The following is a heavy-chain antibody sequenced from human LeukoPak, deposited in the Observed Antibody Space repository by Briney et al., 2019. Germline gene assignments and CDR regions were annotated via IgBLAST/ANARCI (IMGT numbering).Heavy chain of an antibody. J-gene: IGHJ4*02. V-gene: IGHV3-23*01. CDR1: GFTFSSYA. CDR3: AKGQSGGSRWLYFDY. CDR2: ISGSGGST. D-gene: IGHD2-15*01. Sequence: HPGGSLRLSCAASGFTFSSYAMSWVRQAPGEGLEWVSAISGSGGSTYYADSVKGRFTISRDNSKNTLYLQMNSLRAEDTAVYSCAKGQSGGSRWLYFDYWGQGTLVTVSS.